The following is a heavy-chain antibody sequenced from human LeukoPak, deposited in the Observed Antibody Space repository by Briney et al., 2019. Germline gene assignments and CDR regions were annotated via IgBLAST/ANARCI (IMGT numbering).Heavy chain of an antibody. D-gene: IGHD3-22*01. CDR1: GYTFTGYY. J-gene: IGHJ4*02. CDR2: INPNSGGT. V-gene: IGHV1-2*02. CDR3: ARGRHYYDSSGHRGDY. Sequence: ASVKVSCKASGYTFTGYYMHWVRQAPGQGLEWMGWINPNSGGTNYAQKFQGRVTMTRDTSISTAYMELSRLRSDDTAVYYCARGRHYYDSSGHRGDYWGQGTLVTVSS.